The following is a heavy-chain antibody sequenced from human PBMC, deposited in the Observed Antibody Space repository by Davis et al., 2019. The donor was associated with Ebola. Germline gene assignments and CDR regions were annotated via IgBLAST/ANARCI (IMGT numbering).Heavy chain of an antibody. CDR2: INPNSGGT. D-gene: IGHD2-2*01. CDR3: ARAPQYCSSTSCENWFDP. V-gene: IGHV1-2*02. J-gene: IGHJ5*02. Sequence: SVTVSCKASGYTFTGYYMHWVRQAPGQGLEWMGWINPNSGGTNYAQKFQGRVTMTRDTSISTAYMELSRLRSDDTAVYYCARAPQYCSSTSCENWFDPWGQGTLVTVSS. CDR1: GYTFTGYY.